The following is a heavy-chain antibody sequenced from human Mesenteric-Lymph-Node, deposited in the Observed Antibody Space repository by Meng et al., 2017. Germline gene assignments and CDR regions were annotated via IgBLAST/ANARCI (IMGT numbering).Heavy chain of an antibody. CDR2: ISGHNGNT. V-gene: IGHV1-18*01. Sequence: QVQLVQSGAEVKKLGASVKVSCKASDYIFTSYGLSWARQAPGQGLEWMGWISGHNGNTKYAQQFQGRVTMTTDTSTSTAYMELRSLRADDTAVYYCARVTMIGYFDYWGQGTLVTVSS. CDR3: ARVTMIGYFDY. D-gene: IGHD3-22*01. J-gene: IGHJ4*01. CDR1: DYIFTSYG.